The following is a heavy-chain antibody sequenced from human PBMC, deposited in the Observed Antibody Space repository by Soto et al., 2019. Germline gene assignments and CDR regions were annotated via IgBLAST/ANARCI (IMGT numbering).Heavy chain of an antibody. CDR3: AKESDYYDSSGDGFDP. CDR1: GFTFSSYG. D-gene: IGHD3-22*01. CDR2: ISYDGSNK. J-gene: IGHJ5*02. V-gene: IGHV3-30*18. Sequence: QVQLVESGGGVVQPGRSLRLSCAASGFTFSSYGMHWVRQAPGKGLEWVAVISYDGSNKYYADSVKGRFTISRDNSKNTLYLQMNSLRAEDTAVYYCAKESDYYDSSGDGFDPWGQGTLVTVSS.